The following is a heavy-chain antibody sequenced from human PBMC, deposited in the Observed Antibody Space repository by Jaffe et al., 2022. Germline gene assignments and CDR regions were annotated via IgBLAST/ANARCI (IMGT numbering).Heavy chain of an antibody. V-gene: IGHV4-61*02. Sequence: QVQLQESGPGLVKPSQTLSLTCTVSGGSISSGSYYWSWIRQPAGKGLEWIGRIYTSGSTNYNPSLKSRVTISVDTSKNQFSLKLSSVTAADTAVYYCARVNPPNWDDAFDIWGQGTMVTVSS. CDR2: IYTSGST. CDR3: ARVNPPNWDDAFDI. CDR1: GGSISSGSYY. D-gene: IGHD1-26*01. J-gene: IGHJ3*02.